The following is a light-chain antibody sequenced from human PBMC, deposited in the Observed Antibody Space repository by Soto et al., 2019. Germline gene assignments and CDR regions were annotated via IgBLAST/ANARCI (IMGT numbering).Light chain of an antibody. CDR1: QGISSY. Sequence: DIQLTQSPSFLSASVGDRGTITCRASQGISSYLAWYQQKPGKAPKLLIYAASTLQSGVPSRFSGSGSGTEFTLTISSLQPEDFATYYCQQLNSYPPPFGQGTKVEIK. V-gene: IGKV1-9*01. CDR2: AAS. CDR3: QQLNSYPPP. J-gene: IGKJ1*01.